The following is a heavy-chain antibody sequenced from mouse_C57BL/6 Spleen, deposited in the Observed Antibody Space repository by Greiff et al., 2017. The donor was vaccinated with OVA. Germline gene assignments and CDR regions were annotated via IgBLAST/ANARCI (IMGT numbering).Heavy chain of an antibody. V-gene: IGHV3-6*01. J-gene: IGHJ4*01. CDR2: LSYDGSN. D-gene: IGHD1-1*01. CDR1: GYSITSGYY. CDR3: EREKVVATKGAMDY. Sequence: EVQLQESGPGLVKPSQSLSLTCSVTGYSITSGYYCNWIRQFPGNKLEWMGYLSYDGSNNYTPSLKNRIAITSDTSKNQFFLKLNSVTTEDTATYCCEREKVVATKGAMDYWGQGTSVTVSS.